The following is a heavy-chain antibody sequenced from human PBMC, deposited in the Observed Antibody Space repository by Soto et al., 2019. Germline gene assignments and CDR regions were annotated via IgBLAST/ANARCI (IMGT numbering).Heavy chain of an antibody. D-gene: IGHD6-13*01. CDR3: ARGVRPGDQLGARWGGNWFDP. V-gene: IGHV4-34*01. J-gene: IGHJ5*02. CDR2: INHSGST. CDR1: GGSFSGYY. Sequence: QVQLQQWGAGLLKPSETLSLTCAVYGGSFSGYYWSWIRQPPGKGLEWIGEINHSGSTNYNPSLRSRVSISGDTSKNQFSLKLSSVTAADTAVYYCARGVRPGDQLGARWGGNWFDPWGQGTLVTVSS.